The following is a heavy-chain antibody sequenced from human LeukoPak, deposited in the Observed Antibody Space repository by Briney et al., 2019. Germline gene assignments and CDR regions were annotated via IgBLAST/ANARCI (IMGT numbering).Heavy chain of an antibody. CDR1: GFTFSDYS. CDR2: IRSSGSRI. CDR3: AKDLSGGLYGMDV. D-gene: IGHD3-10*01. Sequence: GGSLRLSCAASGFTFSDYSMNWVRRAPGKGLEWVSYIRSSGSRIYYADSVKGRFTISRDNAKNSLYLQMNSLRDEDTAVYYCAKDLSGGLYGMDVWGQGTTVTVSS. V-gene: IGHV3-48*02. J-gene: IGHJ6*02.